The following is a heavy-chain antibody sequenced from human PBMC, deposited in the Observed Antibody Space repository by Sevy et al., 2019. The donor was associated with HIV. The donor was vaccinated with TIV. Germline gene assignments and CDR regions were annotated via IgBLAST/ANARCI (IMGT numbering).Heavy chain of an antibody. D-gene: IGHD6-13*01. J-gene: IGHJ6*02. V-gene: IGHV3-48*01. CDR3: ARDGYSSSWGTYYYYGMDV. CDR2: ISSSSSTI. Sequence: GGSLRLSCAASGFTFSSYSMNWVRQAPGKGLEWVSYISSSSSTIYYADSVKGRFTISRDNAKNSLYRQMNSLRAEDTAVYYCARDGYSSSWGTYYYYGMDVWGQGTTVTVSS. CDR1: GFTFSSYS.